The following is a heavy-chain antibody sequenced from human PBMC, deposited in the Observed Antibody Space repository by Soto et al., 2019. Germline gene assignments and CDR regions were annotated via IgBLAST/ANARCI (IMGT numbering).Heavy chain of an antibody. CDR2: ISYDGSNK. CDR1: GFTFSNYG. D-gene: IGHD3-3*01. V-gene: IGHV3-30*03. J-gene: IGHJ4*02. CDR3: ARTALKNYDFWSGFGY. Sequence: QEQLAESGGGVVQPGRSLRLSCAASGFTFSNYGMHWVRQAPGKGLEWVALISYDGSNKYADSVKGRFTISRDNSKNTLYLQMNSLRAEDTAVYYCARTALKNYDFWSGFGYWDQGTMVTVSS.